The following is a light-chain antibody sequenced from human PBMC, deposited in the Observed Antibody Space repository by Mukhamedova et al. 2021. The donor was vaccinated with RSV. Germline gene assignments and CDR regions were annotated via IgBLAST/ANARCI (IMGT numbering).Light chain of an antibody. J-gene: IGKJ1*01. CDR2: KAS. Sequence: WYQRRVHGKAPKFLIYKASSLESGVPSRFSGSGSGTEFTLTIRSLQPDDFATYYCQQYSSYSSTFGQGTKVEIK. V-gene: IGKV1-5*03. CDR3: QQYSSYSST.